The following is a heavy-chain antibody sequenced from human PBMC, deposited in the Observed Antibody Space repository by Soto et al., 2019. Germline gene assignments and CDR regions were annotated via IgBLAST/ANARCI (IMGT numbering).Heavy chain of an antibody. J-gene: IGHJ6*02. CDR2: IIPIFGTA. CDR3: ARGQGYCSSTSCYVGYSYGMEV. Sequence: QVQLVQSGAEVKKPGSSVKVSCKASGGTFSSYAISWVRQAPGQGLEWMGGIIPIFGTANYAQKFQGRVTITADKSTSTAYMELSSLRSDDTDVYYCARGQGYCSSTSCYVGYSYGMEVWGQGTTVTVSS. D-gene: IGHD2-2*01. V-gene: IGHV1-69*06. CDR1: GGTFSSYA.